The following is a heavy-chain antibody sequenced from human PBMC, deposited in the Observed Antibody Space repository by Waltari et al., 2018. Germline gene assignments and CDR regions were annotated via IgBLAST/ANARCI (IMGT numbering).Heavy chain of an antibody. CDR3: ARIDRGVSNDLYDMDV. J-gene: IGHJ6*02. Sequence: QVQLQESGPGLVKPSETLSLTCAVSGHSITSGYFWGWIRQPPGKGLEWIGNIYHSGSTYYNPSLKSRVTISVDTSKNQFSLKLSPVTAADTAVYYCARIDRGVSNDLYDMDVWGQGTTVTVSS. CDR2: IYHSGST. CDR1: GHSITSGYF. V-gene: IGHV4-38-2*01. D-gene: IGHD3-10*01.